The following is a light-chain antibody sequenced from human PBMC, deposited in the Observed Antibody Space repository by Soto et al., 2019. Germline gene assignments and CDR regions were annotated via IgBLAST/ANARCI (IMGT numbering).Light chain of an antibody. V-gene: IGKV3-15*01. CDR2: GAS. CDR3: QQYDDWPRT. Sequence: EIVMTQSPATLSVSPGRRVTLSCRASQSISSNLAWYQRKPGQAPRLLIYGASTRATGIPARFSGSGSGTEFTLTISSLQSEDFAVYFCQQYDDWPRTFGQGTRVEFK. CDR1: QSISSN. J-gene: IGKJ1*01.